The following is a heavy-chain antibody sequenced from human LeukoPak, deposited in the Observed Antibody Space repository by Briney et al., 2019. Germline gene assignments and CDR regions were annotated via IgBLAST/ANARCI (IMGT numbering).Heavy chain of an antibody. Sequence: PSETLSLTCTVSGGSISSSSYYWGWIRQPPGKGLEWIGSIYYSGSTYYNPSLKSRVTISVDTSKNQFSLKLSSVTAADTAVYYCARHTSGSSDAFDIWGQGIMVTVSS. D-gene: IGHD1-26*01. CDR3: ARHTSGSSDAFDI. CDR1: GGSISSSSYY. J-gene: IGHJ3*02. CDR2: IYYSGST. V-gene: IGHV4-39*01.